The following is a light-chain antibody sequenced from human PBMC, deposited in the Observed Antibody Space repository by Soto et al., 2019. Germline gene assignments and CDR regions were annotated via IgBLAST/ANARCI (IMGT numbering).Light chain of an antibody. J-gene: IGKJ4*01. Sequence: DIQMTQSPSTLSASVGDRVTITCRASQNVNDWLAWYQQKPGKAPKLLIYDASSLENGVPSRFSGSGSGTEFTLTLTRLQPDDFATYYCQQYNTYPLTFGGGTKVEIK. V-gene: IGKV1-5*01. CDR1: QNVNDW. CDR2: DAS. CDR3: QQYNTYPLT.